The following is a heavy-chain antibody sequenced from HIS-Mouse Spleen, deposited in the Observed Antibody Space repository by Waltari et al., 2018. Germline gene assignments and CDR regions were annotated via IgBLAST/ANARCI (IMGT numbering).Heavy chain of an antibody. Sequence: QLQLQESGPGLVKPSETLSPTCTVSGGSITSSNYYWGRIRQPPGKGLEWIGSIYYSGSTYYNPSLKSRVTISVDTSKNQFSLKLGSVTAADTAVYYCAREIPYSSSWYDWYFDLWGRGTLVTVSS. J-gene: IGHJ2*01. CDR1: GGSITSSNYY. D-gene: IGHD6-13*01. V-gene: IGHV4-39*07. CDR3: AREIPYSSSWYDWYFDL. CDR2: IYYSGST.